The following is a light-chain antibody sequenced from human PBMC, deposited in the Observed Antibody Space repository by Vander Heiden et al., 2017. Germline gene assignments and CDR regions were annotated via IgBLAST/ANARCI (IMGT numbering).Light chain of an antibody. V-gene: IGKV1D-12*01. CDR2: GTS. Sequence: VSASVGDTVTIARRASQTVRSRVAWYQLRPGEAPKLLIYGTSILERGVPARFSGSGSGTHFTLTISSLQAEDFAIYYCQQAYSFPHTFGGGTKVEIK. CDR3: QQAYSFPHT. J-gene: IGKJ4*01. CDR1: QTVRSR.